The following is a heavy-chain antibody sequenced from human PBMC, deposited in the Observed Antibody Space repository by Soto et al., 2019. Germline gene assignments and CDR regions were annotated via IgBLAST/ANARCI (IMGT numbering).Heavy chain of an antibody. CDR1: GGSISSGGYY. CDR2: IYYSGST. CDR3: ARDIAWGYDSSGYRAGWFDP. V-gene: IGHV4-31*03. D-gene: IGHD3-22*01. Sequence: QVQLQESGPGLVKPSQTLSLTCTVSGGSISSGGYYWSWIRQHPGKGLEWIGYIYYSGSTYYNPSLKSRVTISVDTSKNQFSLKLSSVTAADTAVYYCARDIAWGYDSSGYRAGWFDPWGQGTLVTVSS. J-gene: IGHJ5*02.